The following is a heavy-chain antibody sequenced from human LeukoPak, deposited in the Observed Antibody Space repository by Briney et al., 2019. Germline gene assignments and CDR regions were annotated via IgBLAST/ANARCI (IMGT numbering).Heavy chain of an antibody. CDR3: ARPVHSTTFDAFDI. V-gene: IGHV4-34*01. CDR2: INHSGST. J-gene: IGHJ3*02. D-gene: IGHD5/OR15-5a*01. CDR1: GGSFSGYY. Sequence: SETLSLTCAVYGGSFSGYYWSWIRQPPGKGLEWIGEINHSGSTNYNPSLKSRVTISVDTSKNQFSLKLSSATAADTAVYYCARPVHSTTFDAFDIWGQGTMVTVSS.